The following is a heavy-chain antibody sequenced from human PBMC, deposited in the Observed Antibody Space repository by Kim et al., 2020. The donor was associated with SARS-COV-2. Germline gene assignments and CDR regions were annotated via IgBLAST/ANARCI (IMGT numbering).Heavy chain of an antibody. CDR2: IYYSGST. V-gene: IGHV4-39*01. CDR1: GGSISSSSYY. J-gene: IGHJ3*02. D-gene: IGHD6-19*01. CDR3: ARPIAVAGRDAFDI. Sequence: SETLSLTCTVSGGSISSSSYYWGWIRQPPGKGLEWIGSIYYSGSTYYNPSLKSRVTISVDTSKNQFSLKLSSVTAADTAVYYCARPIAVAGRDAFDIWGQGTMVTVSS.